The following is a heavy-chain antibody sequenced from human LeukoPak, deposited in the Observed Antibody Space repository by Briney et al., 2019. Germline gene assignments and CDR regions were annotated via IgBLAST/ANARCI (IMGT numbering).Heavy chain of an antibody. CDR2: INWNGGST. CDR3: ARAGYYYGMDV. CDR1: GFAFDDYG. J-gene: IGHJ6*02. V-gene: IGHV3-20*01. Sequence: GGSLRLSCAASGFAFDDYGMSWVRQAPGKGLEWVSGINWNGGSTGYADSVKGRFTISRDNAKNSLYLQMNSLRAEDTALYHCARAGYYYGMDVWGQGTTVTVSS.